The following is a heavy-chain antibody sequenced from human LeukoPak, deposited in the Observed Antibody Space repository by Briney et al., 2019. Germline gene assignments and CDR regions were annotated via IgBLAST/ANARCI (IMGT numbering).Heavy chain of an antibody. CDR2: INHNGNVN. CDR3: ARGGGLDV. CDR1: GFTFSSYW. D-gene: IGHD3-16*01. Sequence: GGSLSLSCAASGFTFSSYWMNWARQAPGKGLEWVASINHNGNVNYYVDSVKGRFTISRDNAKNSLYLQMSNLRAEDTAVYFCARGGGLDVWGQGATVTVSS. J-gene: IGHJ6*02. V-gene: IGHV3-7*03.